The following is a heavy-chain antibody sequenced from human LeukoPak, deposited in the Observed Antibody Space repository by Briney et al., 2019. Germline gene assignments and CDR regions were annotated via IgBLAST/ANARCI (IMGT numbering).Heavy chain of an antibody. CDR2: LKQDGSVK. J-gene: IGHJ4*02. Sequence: GGSLRLSCVASGFTFSTYWMSWVRQAPGKGLKWVANLKQDGSVKHYVDSVKGRFTISRDNAKNSLYLQMTNLRAEDTAVYYCATSADSPGNSWGQGTLITVSS. D-gene: IGHD4-23*01. CDR3: ATSADSPGNS. CDR1: GFTFSTYW. V-gene: IGHV3-7*01.